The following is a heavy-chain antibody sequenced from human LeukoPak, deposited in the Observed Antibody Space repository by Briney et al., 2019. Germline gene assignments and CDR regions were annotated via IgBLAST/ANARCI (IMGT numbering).Heavy chain of an antibody. CDR3: ARDEYPYGGRSHPYFFDY. Sequence: SETLSLTCAVYGGSFSGYYWGWIRQPPGKGLEWIGSIYYSGNTYYNPSLKSRITISVDTSKNQFSLKLSSVTAADAAVYYCARDEYPYGGRSHPYFFDYWGQGTLVTVSS. D-gene: IGHD3-10*01. CDR1: GGSFSGYY. CDR2: IYYSGNT. V-gene: IGHV4-34*01. J-gene: IGHJ4*02.